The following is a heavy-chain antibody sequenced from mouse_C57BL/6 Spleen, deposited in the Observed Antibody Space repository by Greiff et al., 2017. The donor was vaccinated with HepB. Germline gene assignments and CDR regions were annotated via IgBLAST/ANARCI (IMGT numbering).Heavy chain of an antibody. CDR3: ARGYLFAY. CDR1: GYTFTDYY. J-gene: IGHJ3*01. Sequence: EVQLQQSGPELVKPGASVKISCKASGYTFTDYYMNWVKQSPGKSLEWIGDINPNNGGTSYTQKFKGKATLTVDKSSSTAYMELRSLTSEDSAVYYCARGYLFAYWGQGTLVTVSA. CDR2: INPNNGGT. V-gene: IGHV1-26*01. D-gene: IGHD1-2*01.